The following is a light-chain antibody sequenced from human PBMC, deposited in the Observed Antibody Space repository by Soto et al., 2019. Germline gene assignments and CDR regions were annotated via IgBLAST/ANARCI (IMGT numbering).Light chain of an antibody. CDR3: GAFTTSMTLV. CDR2: DVS. J-gene: IGLJ2*01. CDR1: SSDVGANNY. Sequence: QSVLTQPASMSGSPGQSITISCTGTSSDVGANNYVSWYQHHPGKVPRLMIYDVSNRPSGVSNRFSGSKSGNTASLTISGLQAEDEADYYCGAFTTSMTLVFGGGTKLTVL. V-gene: IGLV2-14*03.